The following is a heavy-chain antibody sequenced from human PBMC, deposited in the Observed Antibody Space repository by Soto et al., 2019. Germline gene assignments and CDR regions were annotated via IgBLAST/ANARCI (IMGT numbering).Heavy chain of an antibody. CDR1: GGSLNYYY. D-gene: IGHD6-19*01. V-gene: IGHV4-59*08. CDR2: VFSTGST. CDR3: ARRGSGWLNNWFDP. Sequence: SETLSLTCTVSGGSLNYYYWTWIRQPPGKGLEWIGFVFSTGSTNYNPSLKSRVTISLDTSKNQFSLKLSSVTAADTAVYYCARRGSGWLNNWFDPWGQGTLVTVSS. J-gene: IGHJ5*02.